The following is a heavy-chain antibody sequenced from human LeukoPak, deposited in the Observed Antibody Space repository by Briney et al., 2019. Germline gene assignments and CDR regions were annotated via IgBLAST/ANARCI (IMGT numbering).Heavy chain of an antibody. CDR2: ISGST. CDR3: AKVSLLATNVQYHFDY. CDR1: GFSFSDSA. J-gene: IGHJ4*02. V-gene: IGHV3-23*01. D-gene: IGHD2-15*01. Sequence: GGSLRLSCAASGFSFSDSAMSWVRQAPRRGLEWVSVISGSTYYADSVKCRFTIFRDNSKDMVYLQMNSLRGEETAVDYCAKVSLLATNVQYHFDYWGEGTLVTVSS.